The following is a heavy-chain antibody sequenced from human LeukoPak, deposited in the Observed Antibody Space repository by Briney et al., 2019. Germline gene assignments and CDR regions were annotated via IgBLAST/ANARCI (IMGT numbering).Heavy chain of an antibody. V-gene: IGHV3-53*01. CDR2: IYSGGST. D-gene: IGHD3-10*01. Sequence: GGSLRLSCAASGFTVSSNYMSWVRQAPGKGLEWVSVIYSGGSTYYADSVKGRFTISRDNSKNTLYLQMNSLRAEDTAVYYCASGSGSYRTPYYYMDVWGTETTVTVS. CDR3: ASGSGSYRTPYYYMDV. CDR1: GFTVSSNY. J-gene: IGHJ6*03.